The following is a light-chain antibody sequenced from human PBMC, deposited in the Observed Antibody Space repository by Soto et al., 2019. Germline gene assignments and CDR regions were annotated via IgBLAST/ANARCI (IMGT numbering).Light chain of an antibody. V-gene: IGLV3-21*02. CDR2: DDS. CDR1: NIGSKT. J-gene: IGLJ3*02. CDR3: QMCDSSVDHSGV. Sequence: SYVLTQPPSVSVAPGQTARITCGGNNIGSKTVHWYQQKPGQAPVLVVYDDSDRPSGIPERFSGSNSGNTATLTISRVEAGDEADYYCQMCDSSVDHSGVFGGGTKLTV.